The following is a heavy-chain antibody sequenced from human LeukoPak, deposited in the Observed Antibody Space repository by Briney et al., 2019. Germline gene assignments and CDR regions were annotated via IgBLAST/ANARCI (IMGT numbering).Heavy chain of an antibody. D-gene: IGHD6-19*01. CDR2: IYHSGST. CDR1: GGSISSGGYY. Sequence: SQTLSLTCTVSGGSISSGGYYWSWIRQPPGKGLEWIGYIYHSGSTYYNPSLKSRVTISVDRSKNQFSLKLSSVTAADTAVYYCARARSIAVAADTLDYWGQGTLVTVSS. V-gene: IGHV4-30-2*01. J-gene: IGHJ4*02. CDR3: ARARSIAVAADTLDY.